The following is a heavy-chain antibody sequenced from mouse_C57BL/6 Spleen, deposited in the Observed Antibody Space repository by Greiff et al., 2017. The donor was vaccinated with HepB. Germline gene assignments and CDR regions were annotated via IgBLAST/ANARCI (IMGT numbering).Heavy chain of an antibody. CDR1: GFTFSSYA. D-gene: IGHD2-4*01. V-gene: IGHV5-4*03. Sequence: EVMLVESGGGLVKPGGSLKLSCAASGFTFSSYAMSWVRQTPEKRLEWVATISDGGSYTYYPDNVKGRFTISRDNAKNNLYLQMSHLKSEDTAMYYCAQGGYDSGAYWGQGTLVTVSA. CDR2: ISDGGSYT. CDR3: AQGGYDSGAY. J-gene: IGHJ3*01.